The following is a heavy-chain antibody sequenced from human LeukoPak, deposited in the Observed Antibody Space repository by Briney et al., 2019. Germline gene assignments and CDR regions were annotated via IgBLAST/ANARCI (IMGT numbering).Heavy chain of an antibody. J-gene: IGHJ5*02. Sequence: SETLSLTCTVSGGSISSNSDYWGWIRQPPGKGLEWIGTIYYSGSTYYNPSFKSRVIISVDTSKNQFSLKLSSVTAADTAVYYCARLLTGWFDPWGQGTLVTVSS. D-gene: IGHD7-27*01. CDR2: IYYSGST. V-gene: IGHV4-39*07. CDR1: GGSISSNSDY. CDR3: ARLLTGWFDP.